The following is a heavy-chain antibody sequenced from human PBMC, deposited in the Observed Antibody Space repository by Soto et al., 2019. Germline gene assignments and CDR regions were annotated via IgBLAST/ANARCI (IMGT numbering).Heavy chain of an antibody. Sequence: QVQLVQSGAEVKKPGASVKVSCKASGYTFTSYGISWVRQAPGQGLEWMGWISAYNGNTKYAQKLQGRVTTTTDTPTSTAYMEPRSLRSDDTAVYYCARDLGGSDYAPVDYWGKGTLVTVSS. D-gene: IGHD1-26*01. V-gene: IGHV1-18*01. CDR1: GYTFTSYG. CDR3: ARDLGGSDYAPVDY. CDR2: ISAYNGNT. J-gene: IGHJ4*02.